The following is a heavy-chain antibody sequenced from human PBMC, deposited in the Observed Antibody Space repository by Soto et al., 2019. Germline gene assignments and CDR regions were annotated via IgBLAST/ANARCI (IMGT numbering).Heavy chain of an antibody. CDR2: INAGYGNT. CDR3: ARDTGDGTFDF. Sequence: ASVKVSCKASGYTFSSYARHWVRQAPVQRHEWMGWINAGYGNTKSSQKFQDRVTISRDTSASTAYMELTSLRSEDTAVYYCARDTGDGTFDFWGQGTLVTVSS. J-gene: IGHJ4*02. V-gene: IGHV1-3*01. CDR1: GYTFSSYA. D-gene: IGHD7-27*01.